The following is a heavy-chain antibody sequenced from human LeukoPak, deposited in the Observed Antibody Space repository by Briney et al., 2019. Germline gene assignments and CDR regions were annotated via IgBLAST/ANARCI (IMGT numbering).Heavy chain of an antibody. Sequence: SETLSLTCTVSGGSISSYYWSWIRQPPGKGLEWIGEINHSGSTNYNPSLKSRVTISVDTSKNQFSLKLSSVTAADTAVYYCASQRGYSSGWGQGTLVTVSS. V-gene: IGHV4-34*01. J-gene: IGHJ4*02. CDR1: GGSISSYY. CDR2: INHSGST. CDR3: ASQRGYSSG. D-gene: IGHD6-19*01.